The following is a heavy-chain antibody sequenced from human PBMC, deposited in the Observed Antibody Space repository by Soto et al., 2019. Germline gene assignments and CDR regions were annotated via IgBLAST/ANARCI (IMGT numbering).Heavy chain of an antibody. D-gene: IGHD2-15*01. V-gene: IGHV3-15*01. J-gene: IGHJ4*02. CDR3: TSIYSGH. CDR1: EFTFANSW. CDR2: IKSKADGGTT. Sequence: SLRLSCAASEFTFANSWISWVRQAPGKGLEWVGRIKSKADGGTTDYAAPVKGRFTISRDESQNTLYLQMNSLKTEDTAVYYCTSIYSGHWGQGTLVTVSS.